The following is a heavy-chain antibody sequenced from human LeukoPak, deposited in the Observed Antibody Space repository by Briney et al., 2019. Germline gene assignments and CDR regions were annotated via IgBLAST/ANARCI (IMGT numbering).Heavy chain of an antibody. J-gene: IGHJ6*03. CDR2: INHSGST. V-gene: IGHV4-34*01. D-gene: IGHD2-21*02. CDR1: GFTFINAW. Sequence: GSLRLSCAASGFTFINAWMNWVRRAPGKGLEWIGEINHSGSTNYNPSLKSRVTISVDTSKNQFSLKLSSVTAADTAVYYCARVRRPYCGGDCYNNYYYYMDVWGKGTTVTVSS. CDR3: ARVRRPYCGGDCYNNYYYYMDV.